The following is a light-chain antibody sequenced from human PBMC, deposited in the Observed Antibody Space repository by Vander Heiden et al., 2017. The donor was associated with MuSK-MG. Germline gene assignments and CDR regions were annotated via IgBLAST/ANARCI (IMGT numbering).Light chain of an antibody. J-gene: IGLJ2*01. CDR2: EVD. CDR1: SSDIGAYNY. V-gene: IGLV2-8*01. CDR3: CAYAGDKIWG. Sequence: QSALTQPPSASGSPGQSVTSSCTGTSSDIGAYNYVSWDQQHPANVPKTIIYEVDNRPSAVPVRFSDSKSGNTASLTVSELRAEDAAYYYGCAYAGDKIWGFGGGTKLTVL.